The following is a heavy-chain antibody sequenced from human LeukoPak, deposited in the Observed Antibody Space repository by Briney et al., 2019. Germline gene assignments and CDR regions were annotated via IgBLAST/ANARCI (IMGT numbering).Heavy chain of an antibody. Sequence: TGGSLRLSCAASGFIFSTYSMNWVRQAPGKGLEWVSSISGSGGSTYYADSVKGRFTISRDNSKNTLYLQMNSLRAEDTAVYYCAKDLISGSYYGFDYWGQGTLGTVSS. CDR3: AKDLISGSYYGFDY. V-gene: IGHV3-23*01. CDR2: ISGSGGST. J-gene: IGHJ4*02. CDR1: GFIFSTYS. D-gene: IGHD1-26*01.